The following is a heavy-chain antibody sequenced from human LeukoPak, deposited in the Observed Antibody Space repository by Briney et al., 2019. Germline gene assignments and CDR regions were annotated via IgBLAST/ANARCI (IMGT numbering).Heavy chain of an antibody. J-gene: IGHJ4*02. Sequence: GGSLILSCAASGFTFSSDSMNWVRRAPGKGLEWVSSITSRSSYTYYADSTKGRFTISRDNAKNSLYLQMNSLRAEDTAIYYCARDPIASAASGGDSWGQGTLVTVSS. D-gene: IGHD6-13*01. CDR2: ITSRSSYT. CDR1: GFTFSSDS. V-gene: IGHV3-21*01. CDR3: ARDPIASAASGGDS.